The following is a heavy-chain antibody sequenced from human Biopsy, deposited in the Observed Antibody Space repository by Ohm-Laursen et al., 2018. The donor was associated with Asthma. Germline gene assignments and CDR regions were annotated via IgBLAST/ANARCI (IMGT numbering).Heavy chain of an antibody. CDR1: GLAFSGYA. J-gene: IGHJ4*02. V-gene: IGHV3-23*01. CDR2: ISRSGARR. Sequence: SLSLSCAASGLAFSGYALSCVRPAPRQWLMWVSDISRSGARRNSADSVEGLFTISRDNSKNTLFLQMNSLRVDDTAIYCCAKGQNSATSGYFYNWGQGTLVTVSS. CDR3: AKGQNSATSGYFYN. D-gene: IGHD3-22*01.